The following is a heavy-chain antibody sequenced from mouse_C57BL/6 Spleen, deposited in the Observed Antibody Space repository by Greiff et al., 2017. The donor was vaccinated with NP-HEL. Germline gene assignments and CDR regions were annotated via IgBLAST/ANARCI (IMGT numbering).Heavy chain of an antibody. Sequence: VQLQQPGAELVKPGASVKLSCKASGYTFTSYWMHWVKQRPGQGLEWIGMIHPNSGSTNYNEKFKSKATLTVDKSSSTAYMQLSSLTSEDSAVYYCARSSPYYGSSYYAMDYWGQGTSVTVSS. J-gene: IGHJ4*01. CDR1: GYTFTSYW. V-gene: IGHV1-64*01. CDR2: IHPNSGST. CDR3: ARSSPYYGSSYYAMDY. D-gene: IGHD1-1*01.